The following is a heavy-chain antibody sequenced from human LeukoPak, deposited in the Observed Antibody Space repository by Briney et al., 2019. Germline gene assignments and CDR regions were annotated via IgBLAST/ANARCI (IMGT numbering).Heavy chain of an antibody. CDR2: ISSSSSYI. V-gene: IGHV3-21*01. CDR1: GFTFSSYS. Sequence: GGSLRLSCAASGFTFSSYSMNWVRQAPGKGLEWVSSISSSSSYIYYADSVKGRLTISRDNAKNSLYLQMNSLRAEDTAVYYCASEPGGLPPTLDYWGQGTLVTVSS. D-gene: IGHD2/OR15-2a*01. CDR3: ASEPGGLPPTLDY. J-gene: IGHJ4*02.